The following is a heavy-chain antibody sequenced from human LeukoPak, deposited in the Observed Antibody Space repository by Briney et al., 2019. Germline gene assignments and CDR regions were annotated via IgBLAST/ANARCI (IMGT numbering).Heavy chain of an antibody. D-gene: IGHD5-24*01. Sequence: PGGSLRLSCAASGFTFSSYAIHWVRQAPGKGLEWVAVISYDGSNKYYADSVKGRFTISRDNSKNTLYLQMNSLRAEDTAVCYCARGGRWLQLTESIDYWGQGTLVTVSS. J-gene: IGHJ4*02. CDR3: ARGGRWLQLTESIDY. V-gene: IGHV3-30-3*01. CDR1: GFTFSSYA. CDR2: ISYDGSNK.